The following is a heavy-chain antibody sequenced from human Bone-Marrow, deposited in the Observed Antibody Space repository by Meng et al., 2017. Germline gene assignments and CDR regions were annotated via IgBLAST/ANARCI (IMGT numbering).Heavy chain of an antibody. CDR1: GGTFRRSA. CDR3: ARAAVADLNWYFDL. J-gene: IGHJ2*01. V-gene: IGHV1-8*01. D-gene: IGHD6-19*01. Sequence: HVEVVQVGAEVETPGSSVKVSCKESGGTFRRSAISWVRQARGQGIEWIGWMKPKSSNTGYAQKFQGRVTMTRNTSISTAYMELSSLRSEYTAVYYCARAAVADLNWYFDLWGRGTLVTVSS. CDR2: MKPKSSNT.